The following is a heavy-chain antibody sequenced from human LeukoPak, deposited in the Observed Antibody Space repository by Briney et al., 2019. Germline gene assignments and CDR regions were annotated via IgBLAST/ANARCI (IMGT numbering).Heavy chain of an antibody. CDR3: ARLGVRGGPGYMDV. Sequence: SETLSFNGTVSGGSISSSSYYWGWIRQPPGKRLEWIGSIYYSRSTYYNPSLKGRVTISVDTSKNQVSLKLSSVTAADTAVYYCARLGVRGGPGYMDVWGKGTTVTVSS. CDR1: GGSISSSSYY. D-gene: IGHD3-10*01. J-gene: IGHJ6*03. CDR2: IYYSRST. V-gene: IGHV4-39*01.